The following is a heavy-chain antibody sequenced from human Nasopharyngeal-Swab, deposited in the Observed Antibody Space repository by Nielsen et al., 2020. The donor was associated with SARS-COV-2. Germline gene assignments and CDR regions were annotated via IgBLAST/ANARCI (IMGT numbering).Heavy chain of an antibody. D-gene: IGHD3-10*01. CDR2: FSYDGSKR. J-gene: IGHJ4*02. CDR3: AKDHFYDSGSYDRLYFDF. Sequence: GESLKISCAAFGFTLSDYAMRWVRQAPGKGLEWVALFSYDGSKRYFADSMKGRFSISRDNIKNILYLQMDSLRADDTAVYYCAKDHFYDSGSYDRLYFDFWGQGTLVTVSS. CDR1: GFTLSDYA. V-gene: IGHV3-30*18.